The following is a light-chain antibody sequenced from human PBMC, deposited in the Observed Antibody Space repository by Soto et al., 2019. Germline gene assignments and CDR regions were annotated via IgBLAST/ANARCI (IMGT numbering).Light chain of an antibody. V-gene: IGKV3-20*01. J-gene: IGKJ3*01. CDR1: QSLSSSY. CDR2: GAS. Sequence: EIVLTQSPGTLSLSPGERATLSCRASQSLSSSYLAWYQQKPGQAPRLLIYGASSRATGIPDRFSGSGSGTVFTLTISRLEPEDFAVYYCQQSGSSPFTFGPGTKVDIK. CDR3: QQSGSSPFT.